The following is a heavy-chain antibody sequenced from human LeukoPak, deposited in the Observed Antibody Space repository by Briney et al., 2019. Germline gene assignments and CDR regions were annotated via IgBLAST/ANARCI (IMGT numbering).Heavy chain of an antibody. CDR1: GFTFGDYA. CDR2: IRSKIYGGTP. J-gene: IGHJ4*02. CDR3: TRDQTPYY. V-gene: IGHV3-49*04. Sequence: GGSLRLSCAASGFTFGDYAMTWVRQAPGKGLEWVGFIRSKIYGGTPEYAASVKGRFTISRGDSKGIAYLQMNSLKTEDTAVYYCTRDQTPYYWGQGTLVTVSS.